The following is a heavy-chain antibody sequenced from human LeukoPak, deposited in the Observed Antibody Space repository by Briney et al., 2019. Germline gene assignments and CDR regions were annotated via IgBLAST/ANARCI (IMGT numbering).Heavy chain of an antibody. CDR1: GYTFTTYG. CDR2: ISGKNGNT. Sequence: ASVKVSCKASGYTFTTYGISWVRQAPGQGLEWMGWISGKNGNTNYAQKLQGRATMTTDTSTSTAYMELRSLRSDDTAVYYCARADCTSTSCYNNFDYWGQGTLVTVS. J-gene: IGHJ4*02. CDR3: ARADCTSTSCYNNFDY. V-gene: IGHV1-18*01. D-gene: IGHD2-2*02.